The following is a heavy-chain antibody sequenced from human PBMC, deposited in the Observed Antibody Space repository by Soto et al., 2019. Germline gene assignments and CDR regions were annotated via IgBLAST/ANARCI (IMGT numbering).Heavy chain of an antibody. D-gene: IGHD3-16*02. CDR2: ISWNSGSI. CDR1: GFTFDDYA. CDR3: AKDGLMGYYDYIWGSYHLDY. J-gene: IGHJ4*02. V-gene: IGHV3-9*01. Sequence: EVQLVESGGGLVQPGRSLRLSCAASGFTFDDYAMHWVRQAPGKGLEWVSGISWNSGSIGYADSVKGRFTISRDNAKNSLYLQMNSLRAEDTALYSCAKDGLMGYYDYIWGSYHLDYWGQGTLVTVSS.